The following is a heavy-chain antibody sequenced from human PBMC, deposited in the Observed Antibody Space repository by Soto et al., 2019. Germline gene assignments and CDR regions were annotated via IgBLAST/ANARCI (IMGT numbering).Heavy chain of an antibody. CDR3: ARDRSSSLWVYYYGMDV. CDR1: GYTFTSYG. CDR2: ISAYNGNT. J-gene: IGHJ6*02. V-gene: IGHV1-18*01. D-gene: IGHD6-6*01. Sequence: QVQLVQSGAEVKKPGASVKVSCKASGYTFTSYGISWVRQAPGQGLEWMGWISAYNGNTNYAQKLQGRVTMTTDTTTSTAYMELRSVRSDDTAVYYCARDRSSSLWVYYYGMDVWGQGTTVTVSS.